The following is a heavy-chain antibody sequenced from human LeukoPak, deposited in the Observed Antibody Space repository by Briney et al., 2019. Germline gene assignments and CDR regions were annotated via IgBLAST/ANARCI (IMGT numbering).Heavy chain of an antibody. CDR2: INHSGST. CDR1: GVSFSGYY. J-gene: IGHJ3*02. V-gene: IGHV4-34*01. Sequence: PSETLSLTCAVYGVSFSGYYWSWIRQPPGKGLEWIGEINHSGSTNYNPSLKSRVTISVDTSKNQFSLKLSSVTAADTAVYYCARGPDIVVVPAAKRDAFDIWGQGTMVTVSS. D-gene: IGHD2-2*01. CDR3: ARGPDIVVVPAAKRDAFDI.